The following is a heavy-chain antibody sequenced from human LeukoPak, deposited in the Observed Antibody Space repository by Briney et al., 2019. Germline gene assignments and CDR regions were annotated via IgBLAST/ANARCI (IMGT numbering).Heavy chain of an antibody. CDR2: ISYDGSNK. D-gene: IGHD3-22*01. Sequence: GGSLRLSCAASGFTFSNYGMHWVRQAPGKGLEWVAVISYDGSNKYYADSVKGRFTISRDNSKNTLYLQMNSLRAEDTAVYYCARDLYDSSGYYYFHYYYGMDVWGQGTTVTVSS. CDR1: GFTFSNYG. V-gene: IGHV3-30*03. J-gene: IGHJ6*02. CDR3: ARDLYDSSGYYYFHYYYGMDV.